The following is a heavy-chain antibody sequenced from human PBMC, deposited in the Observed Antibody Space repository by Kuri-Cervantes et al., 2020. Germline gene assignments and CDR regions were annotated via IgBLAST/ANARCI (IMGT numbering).Heavy chain of an antibody. CDR3: ARVAGGGLLDGTL. CDR1: GGTFSSYA. CDR2: IIPIFGTA. J-gene: IGHJ4*02. V-gene: IGHV1-69*06. D-gene: IGHD2/OR15-2a*01. Sequence: SVKVSCKASGGTFSSYAISWVRQAPGQGLEWMGGIIPIFGTANYAQKFQGRVTITADTSTSTAYMELRSLRSDDTAVYYCARVAGGGLLDGTLWGQGTLVTVST.